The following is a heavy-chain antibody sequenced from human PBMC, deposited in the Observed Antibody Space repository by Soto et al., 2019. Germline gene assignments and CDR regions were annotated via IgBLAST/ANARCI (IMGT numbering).Heavy chain of an antibody. Sequence: QVQLQQWGAGLLKPSETLSLTCAVYGGSFSGYYWSWIRQPPGKGLEWIGEINHSGSTHYNPSLKIRVTISEDTSKNQFSLKLSSVTAADTAVYYCARKEDYDSSGYYFHDAFDIWGQGTMVTVSS. J-gene: IGHJ3*02. V-gene: IGHV4-34*01. CDR2: INHSGST. CDR3: ARKEDYDSSGYYFHDAFDI. D-gene: IGHD3-22*01. CDR1: GGSFSGYY.